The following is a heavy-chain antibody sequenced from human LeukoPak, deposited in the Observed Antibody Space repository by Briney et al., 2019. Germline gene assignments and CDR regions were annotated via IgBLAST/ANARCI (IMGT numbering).Heavy chain of an antibody. D-gene: IGHD2-8*01. V-gene: IGHV4-38-2*01. J-gene: IGHJ4*02. CDR3: ARRVAFCTNGVCYLPPEHFDY. CDR2: IYHSGST. CDR1: GYSNSSGYY. Sequence: SETLSLTCAVSGYSNSSGYYWGWIRQPPGKGLEWIGSIYHSGSTYYNPSLKSRVTISVDTSKNQFSLKLSSVTAADTAVYYCARRVAFCTNGVCYLPPEHFDYWGQGTLVTVSS.